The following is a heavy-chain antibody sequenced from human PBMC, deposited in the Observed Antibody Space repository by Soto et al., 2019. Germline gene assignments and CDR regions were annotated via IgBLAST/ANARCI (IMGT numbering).Heavy chain of an antibody. CDR1: GYTFTSYY. CDR3: ARDQDYDYGWGSYRPLFYYGMYV. Sequence: ASVKVSCKASGYTFTSYYMHWVRQAPGQGLEWMGIINPSGGSTSYAQKFQGRVTMTRDTSTSTVYMELSSLRSEDTAVYYCARDQDYDYGWGSYRPLFYYGMYVWGQGTTVTVSS. J-gene: IGHJ6*02. D-gene: IGHD3-16*02. V-gene: IGHV1-46*01. CDR2: INPSGGST.